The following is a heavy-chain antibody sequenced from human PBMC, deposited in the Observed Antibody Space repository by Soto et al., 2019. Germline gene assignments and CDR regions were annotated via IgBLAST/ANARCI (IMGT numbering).Heavy chain of an antibody. J-gene: IGHJ5*02. CDR2: ISDSGVT. CDR1: GDSIIRSF. CDR3: ARERSEWLSYNCFDP. D-gene: IGHD3-3*01. V-gene: IGHV4-59*01. Sequence: PSETLSLTCSVSGDSIIRSFWGWIRQSPGKGLECIGYISDSGVTDYDPSLKSRVTISVDTSKNQFSLKLSSVTAADTAVYYCARERSEWLSYNCFDPWGQGALVTVSS.